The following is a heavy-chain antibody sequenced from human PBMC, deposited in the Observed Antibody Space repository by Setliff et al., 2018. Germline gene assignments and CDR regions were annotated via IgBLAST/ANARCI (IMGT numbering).Heavy chain of an antibody. D-gene: IGHD6-19*01. V-gene: IGHV4-59*10. CDR1: GGSFSDYY. J-gene: IGHJ4*02. CDR2: IYTDGST. CDR3: ARGRAGHSGH. Sequence: TSETLSLTCAAHGGSFSDYYWSWIRQPAGKGLEWIGQIYTDGSTNYNPSLKSRVTISVDKSKNQFSLKLSSVTAADTAVYYCARGRAGHSGHWGQGTLVTVSS.